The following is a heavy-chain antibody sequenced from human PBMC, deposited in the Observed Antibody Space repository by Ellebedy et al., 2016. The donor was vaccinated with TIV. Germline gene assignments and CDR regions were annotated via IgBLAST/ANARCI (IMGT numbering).Heavy chain of an antibody. J-gene: IGHJ4*02. CDR1: GFTFGDFA. CDR3: GRDGYNGGY. V-gene: IGHV3-49*03. CDR2: IRSKTYGGTT. D-gene: IGHD5-24*01. Sequence: GESLKISXTASGFTFGDFAMNWFRQAPGKGLEWVGFIRSKTYGGTTEYAASVRGRFTISRDDSKSLASLQMNSLKIEDTAVYYCGRDGYNGGYWGQGTLVTVSS.